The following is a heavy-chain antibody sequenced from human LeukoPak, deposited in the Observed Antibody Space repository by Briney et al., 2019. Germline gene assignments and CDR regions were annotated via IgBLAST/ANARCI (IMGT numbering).Heavy chain of an antibody. V-gene: IGHV4-34*01. Sequence: SETLSLTCAVYGGSFSGYYWSWIRQPPGKGLEWIGDINHSGSTNYNPSLKSRVTISVDTSKNQFSLKLSSVTAADTAVYYCARGRTGTTPAFDYWGQGTLVTVSS. CDR2: INHSGST. CDR1: GGSFSGYY. CDR3: ARGRTGTTPAFDY. J-gene: IGHJ4*02. D-gene: IGHD1-7*01.